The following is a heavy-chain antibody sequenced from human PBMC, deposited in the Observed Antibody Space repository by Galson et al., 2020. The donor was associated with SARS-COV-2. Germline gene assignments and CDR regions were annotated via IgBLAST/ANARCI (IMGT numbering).Heavy chain of an antibody. J-gene: IGHJ4*02. V-gene: IGHV3-48*04. CDR3: ASRNDYSNYPFDY. D-gene: IGHD4-4*01. CDR2: ISSSSSTI. Sequence: GGSLRLSCAASGFTFSSYSMNWVRQAPGKGLEWVSYISSSSSTIYYADSVKGRFTISRDNAKNSLYLQMNSLRAEDTDVYYCASRNDYSNYPFDYWGQGTLVTVSS. CDR1: GFTFSSYS.